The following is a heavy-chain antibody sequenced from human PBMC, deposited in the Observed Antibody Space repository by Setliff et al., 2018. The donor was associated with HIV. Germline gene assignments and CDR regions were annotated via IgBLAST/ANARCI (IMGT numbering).Heavy chain of an antibody. CDR3: ARDSFTVDYFMDV. V-gene: IGHV4-59*01. Sequence: SETLSLTCSVSGGSISNYYWSWIRQPPGEGLEWIGYISYSGSTTYNPSLKSRVTISLDTSKNQFSLKVNSVTAADTAVHFCARDSFTVDYFMDVWGKGTPVTVSS. CDR2: ISYSGST. D-gene: IGHD3-10*01. CDR1: GGSISNYY. J-gene: IGHJ6*03.